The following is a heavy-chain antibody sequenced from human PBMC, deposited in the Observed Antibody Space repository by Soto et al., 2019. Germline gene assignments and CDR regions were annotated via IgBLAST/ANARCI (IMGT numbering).Heavy chain of an antibody. V-gene: IGHV3-30*03. CDR3: ARDAGGSMPVDY. D-gene: IGHD2-2*01. Sequence: GGSLRLSCAASEFTFSTYGMHWARQAPGKGLEWVAVISYDGSNKYYADSVKGRFTISRDNSKNTLYLQINSLRVEDTAVYFCARDAGGSMPVDYWGQGTLVTVSS. J-gene: IGHJ4*02. CDR1: EFTFSTYG. CDR2: ISYDGSNK.